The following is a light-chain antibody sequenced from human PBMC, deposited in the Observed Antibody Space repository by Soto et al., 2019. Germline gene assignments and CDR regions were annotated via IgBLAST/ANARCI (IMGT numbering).Light chain of an antibody. V-gene: IGKV1-5*03. J-gene: IGKJ1*01. CDR3: QQYNSYSRT. Sequence: DIQMTQSPSTLSASVGDRVTITCRASQSISTWLVWYQQKPGKAPKLLIYKASSLQSGVPSRFSGSGSGTEFTLTISSLQPDDFATYHCQQYNSYSRTFGQGTKVDIK. CDR1: QSISTW. CDR2: KAS.